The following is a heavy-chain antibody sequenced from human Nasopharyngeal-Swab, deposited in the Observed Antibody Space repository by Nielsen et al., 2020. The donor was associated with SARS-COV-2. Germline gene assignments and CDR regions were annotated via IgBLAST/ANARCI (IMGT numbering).Heavy chain of an antibody. CDR1: GGSISSYY. Sequence: SETLSLTCTVSGGSISSYYWSWIRQPAGKGLEWIGRIYTSGSTNYNPSLKSRVTMSVDTSKNQFSLKLSSVTAADTAVYYCAREVTIFGVVIPRNRFDPWGQGTLVTVSS. D-gene: IGHD3-3*01. V-gene: IGHV4-4*07. J-gene: IGHJ5*02. CDR2: IYTSGST. CDR3: AREVTIFGVVIPRNRFDP.